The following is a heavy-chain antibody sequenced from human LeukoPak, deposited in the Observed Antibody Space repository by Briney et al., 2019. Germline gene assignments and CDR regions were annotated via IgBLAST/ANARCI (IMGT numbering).Heavy chain of an antibody. CDR3: ARDKGELLAASGFDP. CDR2: INPNSDGT. J-gene: IGHJ5*02. CDR1: GYTFTGYY. D-gene: IGHD6-13*01. V-gene: IGHV1-2*02. Sequence: ASVKVSCKASGYTFTGYYMHWVRQAPGQGLEWMGWINPNSDGTNYAQKFQGRVTMTRDTSISTAYMELSRLRSDDTAVYYCARDKGELLAASGFDPWGQGTLVTVSS.